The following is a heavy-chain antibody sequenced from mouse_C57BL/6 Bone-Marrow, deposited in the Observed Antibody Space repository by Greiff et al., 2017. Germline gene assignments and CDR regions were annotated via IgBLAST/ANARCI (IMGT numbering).Heavy chain of an antibody. CDR3: ARPIYYYGSSFAY. CDR1: GYTFTSYG. Sequence: VQLQQSGAELARPGASVKLSCKASGYTFTSYGISWVKQRTGQGLEWIGEIYPRSGNTYYNEKFKGKATLTADKSSSTAYMELRSLTSEDSAVYFCARPIYYYGSSFAYWGQGTLVTVSA. CDR2: IYPRSGNT. D-gene: IGHD1-1*01. V-gene: IGHV1-81*01. J-gene: IGHJ3*01.